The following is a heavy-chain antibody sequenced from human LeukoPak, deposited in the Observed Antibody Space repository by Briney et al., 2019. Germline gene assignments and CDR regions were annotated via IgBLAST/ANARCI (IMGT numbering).Heavy chain of an antibody. J-gene: IGHJ4*02. V-gene: IGHV1-24*01. D-gene: IGHD1-26*01. CDR3: ATAEGSGNYYFDY. CDR2: FDPEDGET. Sequence: ASVKVSCKVSGYTLTELSMHWVRQAPGKGLEWMGGFDPEDGETIYAQKFQGRVTMTEDTSTDTAYMELSSLRSEDTAVHYCATAEGSGNYYFDYWGQGTLVTVSS. CDR1: GYTLTELS.